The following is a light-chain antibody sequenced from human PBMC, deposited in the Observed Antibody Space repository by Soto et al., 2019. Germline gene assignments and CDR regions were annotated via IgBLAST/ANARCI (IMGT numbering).Light chain of an antibody. Sequence: QSALTQPASVSGSPGQSITMSCTGTSSDVGDNNYVSWYQQHPGKAPKLMIYDVTHRPSGISNRFSGSKSGNTASLTISGLQAEDEADYYCSSYTSSSTLYVFGTGTKVTVL. J-gene: IGLJ1*01. CDR3: SSYTSSSTLYV. CDR2: DVT. V-gene: IGLV2-14*01. CDR1: SSDVGDNNY.